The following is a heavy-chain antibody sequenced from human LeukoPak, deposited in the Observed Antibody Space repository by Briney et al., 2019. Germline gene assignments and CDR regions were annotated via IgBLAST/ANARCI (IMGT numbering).Heavy chain of an antibody. CDR1: GITLSNYG. CDR2: ISGSGGGT. V-gene: IGHV3-23*01. Sequence: PGGSLRLSCAVSGITLSNYGMSWVRQAPGKGLQWVAGISGSGGGTSYADSVKGRFTISRDNPKNTLYLQMNSLRAEDTAVYYCARQSSGSSFDYWGQGTLVTVSS. D-gene: IGHD1-26*01. J-gene: IGHJ4*02. CDR3: ARQSSGSSFDY.